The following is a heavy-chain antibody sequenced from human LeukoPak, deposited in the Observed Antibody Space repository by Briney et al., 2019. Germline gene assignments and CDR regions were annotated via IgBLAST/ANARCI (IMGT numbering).Heavy chain of an antibody. Sequence: ASVKVSCKASGYTFTSYYMHWVRQAPGQGLEWMGIINPSGGSASYAQKFQGRVTMTRDMSTSTVYMELSSLRSEDTAVYYCARERWGSYFDYWGQGTLVTVSS. CDR3: ARERWGSYFDY. CDR1: GYTFTSYY. D-gene: IGHD3-16*01. CDR2: INPSGGSA. V-gene: IGHV1-46*01. J-gene: IGHJ4*02.